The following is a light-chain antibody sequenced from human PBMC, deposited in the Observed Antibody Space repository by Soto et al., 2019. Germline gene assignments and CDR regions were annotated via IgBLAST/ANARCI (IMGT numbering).Light chain of an antibody. Sequence: QSVLTQPPSASGSPGQSVTISCTGTSSDVGGYNYVSWYQQHPGKAPKVMIYEVSKRPSGVPDRFFGSKSGNTASLTVSGLQAEDEADYYCSSYAGSNLVFGGGTKLTVL. CDR1: SSDVGGYNY. CDR2: EVS. CDR3: SSYAGSNLV. V-gene: IGLV2-8*01. J-gene: IGLJ2*01.